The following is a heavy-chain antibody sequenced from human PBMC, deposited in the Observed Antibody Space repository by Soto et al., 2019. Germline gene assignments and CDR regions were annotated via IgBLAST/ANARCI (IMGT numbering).Heavy chain of an antibody. D-gene: IGHD3-10*01. J-gene: IGHJ6*02. CDR2: TYYRSKWYN. Sequence: SQTLSLTCAISGDSFSSNSAAWNWIRQSPSRGLEWLGRTYYRSKWYNDYAVSVKSRITINPDTSKNQFSLQLNSVTPEDTAVYYCARDYYGSGSYYKADYYYGMDVWGQGTTVTVSS. V-gene: IGHV6-1*01. CDR1: GDSFSSNSAA. CDR3: ARDYYGSGSYYKADYYYGMDV.